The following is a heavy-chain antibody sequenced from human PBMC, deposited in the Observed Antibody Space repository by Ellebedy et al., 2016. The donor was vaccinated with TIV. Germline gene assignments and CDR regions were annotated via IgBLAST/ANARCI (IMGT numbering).Heavy chain of an antibody. CDR2: IYYSGST. CDR1: GGSISSYY. Sequence: SETLSLTXTVSGGSISSYYWSWIRQPPGKGLEWIGYIYYSGSTNYNPSLKSRVTISVDTSKNQFSLKLSSVTAADTAVYYCARDSGGLWFGELRYYYGMDVWGQGTTVTVSS. CDR3: ARDSGGLWFGELRYYYGMDV. D-gene: IGHD3-10*01. V-gene: IGHV4-59*01. J-gene: IGHJ6*02.